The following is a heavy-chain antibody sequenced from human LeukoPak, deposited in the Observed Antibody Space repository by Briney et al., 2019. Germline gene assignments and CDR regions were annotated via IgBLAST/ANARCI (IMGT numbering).Heavy chain of an antibody. CDR3: ARDGLLKTRRGNFDY. D-gene: IGHD2/OR15-2a*01. Sequence: ASVKVSCKASGYTFTSYGISWVRQAPGQGLEWMGWISAYNGNTNYAQKLQGRVTMTTDTSTSTAYMELRSLRSDDTAVYYCARDGLLKTRRGNFDYWGQGTLVTVSP. CDR1: GYTFTSYG. J-gene: IGHJ4*02. V-gene: IGHV1-18*01. CDR2: ISAYNGNT.